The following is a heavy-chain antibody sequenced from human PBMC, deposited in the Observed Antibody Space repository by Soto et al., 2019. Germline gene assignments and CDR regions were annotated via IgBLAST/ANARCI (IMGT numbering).Heavy chain of an antibody. V-gene: IGHV4-34*01. CDR3: ARFPYYYGMDV. J-gene: IGHJ6*02. CDR1: GGSFSGYY. CDR2: INHSGST. Sequence: QVQLQQWGAGLLKPSETLSLTCAVYGGSFSGYYWSWIRQPPGKGLEWIGEINHSGSTNYNPSLKSRVTISVDTSKNQFSLKLISVTAADTAVYYCARFPYYYGMDVCVHGTTVTVSS.